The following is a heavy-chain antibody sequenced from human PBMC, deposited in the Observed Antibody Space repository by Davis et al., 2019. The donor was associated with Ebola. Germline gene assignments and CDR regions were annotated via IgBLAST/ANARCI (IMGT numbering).Heavy chain of an antibody. D-gene: IGHD3-22*01. CDR2: IYDSGST. J-gene: IGHJ5*02. CDR3: ARERITMIVGWGWFDP. Sequence: SETLSLTCTVSGGSVSSGSYYWSWIRQPPGKGLEWIGYIYDSGSTYYNPSLKSRVSISVDTSKNQFSLKLSSVTAADTAVYYCARERITMIVGWGWFDPWGQGTLVTVSS. CDR1: GGSVSSGSYY. V-gene: IGHV4-30-4*08.